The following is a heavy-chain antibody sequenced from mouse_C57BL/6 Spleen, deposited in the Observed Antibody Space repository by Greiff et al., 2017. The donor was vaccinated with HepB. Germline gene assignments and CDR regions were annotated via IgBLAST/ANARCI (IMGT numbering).Heavy chain of an antibody. CDR1: GYTFTSYG. D-gene: IGHD1-1*01. Sequence: VMLVESGAELARPGASVKLSCKASGYTFTSYGISWVKQRTGQGLEWIGEIYPRSGNTYYNEKFKGKATLTADKSSSTAYMELRSLTSEDSAVYFCARYYYGSFYFDYWGQGTTLTVSS. J-gene: IGHJ2*01. V-gene: IGHV1-81*01. CDR2: IYPRSGNT. CDR3: ARYYYGSFYFDY.